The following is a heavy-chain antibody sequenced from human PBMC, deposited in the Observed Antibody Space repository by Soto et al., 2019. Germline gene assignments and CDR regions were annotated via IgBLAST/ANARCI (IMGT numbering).Heavy chain of an antibody. V-gene: IGHV4-30-4*01. D-gene: IGHD3-9*01. CDR3: ARRLVIRPYYCPGMEV. CDR2: ISSIVST. J-gene: IGHJ6*02. CDR1: GGSISSGDYF. Sequence: SETLSRTCTVSGGSISSGDYFWSWIRQAPGKGLELIGYISSIVSTYYNPSLKSRVSVSRDSSKNKFSLKLSSVTTKDTAVYYRARRLVIRPYYCPGMEVWGPGTPVTVSS.